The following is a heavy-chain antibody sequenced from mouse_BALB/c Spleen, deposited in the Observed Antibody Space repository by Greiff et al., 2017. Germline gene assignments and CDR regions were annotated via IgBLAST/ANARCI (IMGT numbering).Heavy chain of an antibody. Sequence: QVQLQQSGPELVRPGVSVKISCKGSGYTFTDYAMHWVKQSHAKSLEWIGVISTYYGNTNYNQKFKGKATMTVDKSSSTAYMELARLTSEDSAIYYCARPSYDGYSAWFAYWGQGTLVTVSA. V-gene: IGHV1-67*01. CDR1: GYTFTDYA. CDR3: ARPSYDGYSAWFAY. D-gene: IGHD2-3*01. J-gene: IGHJ3*01. CDR2: ISTYYGNT.